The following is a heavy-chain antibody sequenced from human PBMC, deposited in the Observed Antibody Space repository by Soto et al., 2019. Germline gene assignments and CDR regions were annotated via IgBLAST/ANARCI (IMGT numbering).Heavy chain of an antibody. J-gene: IGHJ4*02. D-gene: IGHD4-17*01. CDR3: ARAFEYGGNSGIDY. V-gene: IGHV3-33*01. CDR2: IWYDGLNK. CDR1: GFTFSSYA. Sequence: QVQLVESGGGVVQPGRSLRLSCAASGFTFSSYAMHWVRQAPGKGLEWVAVIWYDGLNKYYVDSVKGRFTISRDNSKNTLYLQMNSLRGEDTAVYYCARAFEYGGNSGIDYWGQGTLVTVSS.